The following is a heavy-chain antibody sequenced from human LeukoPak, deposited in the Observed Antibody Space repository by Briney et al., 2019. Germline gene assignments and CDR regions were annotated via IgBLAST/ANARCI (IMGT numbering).Heavy chain of an antibody. Sequence: GGSLRLSCAATGFTFSAFGMHWVRQAPGKGLEWVAFIRYDGSNQYYEDSVKGRFTISRDNSKNEVYLEMTRLRPEDSALYYCVKDVFIDADEAWGRGTLVTVSS. CDR2: IRYDGSNQ. J-gene: IGHJ4*03. CDR3: VKDVFIDADEA. CDR1: GFTFSAFG. V-gene: IGHV3-30*02. D-gene: IGHD2-8*01.